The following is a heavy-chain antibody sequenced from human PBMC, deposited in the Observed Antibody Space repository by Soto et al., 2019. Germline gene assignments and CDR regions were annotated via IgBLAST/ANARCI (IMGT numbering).Heavy chain of an antibody. D-gene: IGHD3-10*01. Sequence: EVQLVESGGGLGQPGGSLRLSCAASGFIFSTYWMHWVRQVPGKGLAWVSRINTDGSRTSYADSVKGRFTISRDNAKNTVYLQTNSLRAEDTAVYFCARVKSGSYDWFDPWGQGTLVTVSS. CDR2: INTDGSRT. J-gene: IGHJ5*02. CDR1: GFIFSTYW. V-gene: IGHV3-74*01. CDR3: ARVKSGSYDWFDP.